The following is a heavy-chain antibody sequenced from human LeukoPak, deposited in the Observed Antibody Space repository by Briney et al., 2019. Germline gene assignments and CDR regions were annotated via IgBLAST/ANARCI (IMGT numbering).Heavy chain of an antibody. CDR2: ISGSGGST. V-gene: IGHV3-23*01. Sequence: PGGSLRLSCAASGFTFSSYAMSWVRQAPGKGLEWVSAISGSGGSTYYADSVKGRFTISRDNSKNTLYRQMNSLRAEDTAVYYCARDIVVVPAYYFDYWGQGTLVTVSS. CDR1: GFTFSSYA. CDR3: ARDIVVVPAYYFDY. J-gene: IGHJ4*02. D-gene: IGHD2-2*01.